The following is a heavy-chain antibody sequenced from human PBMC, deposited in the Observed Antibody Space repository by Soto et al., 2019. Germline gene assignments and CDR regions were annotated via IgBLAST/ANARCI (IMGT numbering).Heavy chain of an antibody. D-gene: IGHD2-2*02. V-gene: IGHV3-64D*06. Sequence: GSLRLSCSASGFDFSAYAMHWVRQAPEKRLEYISAINDNGDDKYYTQSVEGRFTISRDNSKNTLFLHMTSLRPEDTANYHCVKGRCRYNTCYTAPLDFWGQGTLVTVSS. CDR1: GFDFSAYA. J-gene: IGHJ4*02. CDR3: VKGRCRYNTCYTAPLDF. CDR2: INDNGDDK.